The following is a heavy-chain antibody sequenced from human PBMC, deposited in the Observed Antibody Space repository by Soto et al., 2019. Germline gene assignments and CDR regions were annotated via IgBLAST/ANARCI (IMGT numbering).Heavy chain of an antibody. CDR2: IYYSGST. V-gene: IGHV4-59*01. CDR1: CGSISSYY. D-gene: IGHD6-19*01. J-gene: IGHJ4*02. Sequence: PSETLSLACTVSCGSISSYYWSWIRQPPGKGLEWIGYIYYSGSTNYNPSLKSRVTISVDTSKNQFSLKLSSVTAADTAVYYCARESSGWQNYYFDYWGQGTLVTVSS. CDR3: ARESSGWQNYYFDY.